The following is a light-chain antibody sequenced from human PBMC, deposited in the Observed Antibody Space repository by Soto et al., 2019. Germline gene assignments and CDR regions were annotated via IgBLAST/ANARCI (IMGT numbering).Light chain of an antibody. J-gene: IGLJ2*01. CDR1: SSNIGAGYD. CDR2: GNS. CDR3: QSYDSSLSVV. V-gene: IGLV1-40*01. Sequence: QSVLTQPPSVSGAPGQRVTISCTGSSSNIGAGYDVHWYQQLPGTAPKLLIYGNSNRPSGVPDRCSGSKSGTSASLAITGLQAEDEADYYCQSYDSSLSVVFGGGTELTVL.